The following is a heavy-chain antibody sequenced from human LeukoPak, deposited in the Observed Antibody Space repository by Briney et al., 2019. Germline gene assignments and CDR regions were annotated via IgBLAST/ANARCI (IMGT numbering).Heavy chain of an antibody. CDR3: ARGGSTLHSAGGHDIEFYYYYYMDV. Sequence: PSETLSLTCTVSSGSINGGSYYWSWIRQPAGKGLEWIGRLYTSGRTAYNPSFKSRVTISVDTSKNQFSLKLSSVTAADTAVYYCARGGSTLHSAGGHDIEFYYYYYMDVWGKGTTVTISS. CDR1: SGSINGGSYY. V-gene: IGHV4-61*02. CDR2: LYTSGRT. J-gene: IGHJ6*03. D-gene: IGHD3-9*01.